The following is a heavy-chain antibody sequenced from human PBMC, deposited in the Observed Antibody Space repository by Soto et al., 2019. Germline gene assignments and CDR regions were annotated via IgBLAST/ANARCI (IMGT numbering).Heavy chain of an antibody. V-gene: IGHV4-4*07. D-gene: IGHD5-12*01. CDR1: GASISSHY. CDR2: IDSSGSA. CDR3: ARGLGGYDQRFDY. Sequence: SETLSLTCTVSGASISSHYWIWIRQPAGKRLEWIGRIDSSGSANYNPSLRSRVTLSVDTSKNQFSLKLSSVTAADTAVYYCARGLGGYDQRFDYWGQGTLVTVSS. J-gene: IGHJ4*02.